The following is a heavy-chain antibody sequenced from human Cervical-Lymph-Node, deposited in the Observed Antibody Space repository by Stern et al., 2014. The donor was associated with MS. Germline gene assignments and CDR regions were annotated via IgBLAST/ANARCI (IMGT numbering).Heavy chain of an antibody. CDR1: GYTFTDYW. V-gene: IGHV5-51*01. J-gene: IGHJ4*02. D-gene: IGHD6-19*01. CDR3: ARPHSPGWSYYFDF. Sequence: EVQLVQSGAEVRKPGPSLPISCNISGYTFTDYWIAWVRQMHGKGLEWMGAIFPGASHTRSSPSFQGHVTISVDTPINTAYLQWSDLRASDTAIYYCARPHSPGWSYYFDFWGQGTLVAVSS. CDR2: IFPGASHT.